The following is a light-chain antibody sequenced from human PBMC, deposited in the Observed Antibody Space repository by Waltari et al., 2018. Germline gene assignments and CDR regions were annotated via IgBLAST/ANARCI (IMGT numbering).Light chain of an antibody. CDR2: DAS. Sequence: DIVLTQSPGTLSLSPGDRATPSCRASESVLSNYLAWFQQKPGQTPRLLIYDASNRATGIPDRFSGSGSGTDFTLTISRLEPEDFAVYFCQQFGRTPWTFGQGTKVEIK. V-gene: IGKV3-20*01. CDR3: QQFGRTPWT. CDR1: ESVLSNY. J-gene: IGKJ1*01.